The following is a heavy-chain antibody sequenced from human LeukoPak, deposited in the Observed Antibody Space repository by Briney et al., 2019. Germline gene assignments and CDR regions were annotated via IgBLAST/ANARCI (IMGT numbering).Heavy chain of an antibody. Sequence: EGSLRLSCAASGFTFSSYPVSWVRQAPGRGLEWVSAISGNGGTANYADSAKGRFTISRDNSKNTLYLQMNTLRAEDTAVYYCASPGAAAAAPGFDYWGLGTLVTVSP. CDR2: ISGNGGTA. V-gene: IGHV3-23*01. J-gene: IGHJ4*02. CDR1: GFTFSSYP. CDR3: ASPGAAAAAPGFDY. D-gene: IGHD6-25*01.